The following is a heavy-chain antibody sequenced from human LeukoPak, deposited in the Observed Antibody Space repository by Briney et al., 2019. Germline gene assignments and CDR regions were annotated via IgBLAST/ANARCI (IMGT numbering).Heavy chain of an antibody. Sequence: ASVKVSCKVSGYTLTELSMHWVRQAPGKGLEWMGGFDPEDGETIYAQKFQGRVTMTEDTSTDTAYMELRSLRSDDTAVYYCARDRATVTTHYFDYWGQGTLVTVSS. CDR1: GYTLTELS. J-gene: IGHJ4*02. CDR3: ARDRATVTTHYFDY. V-gene: IGHV1-24*01. D-gene: IGHD4-17*01. CDR2: FDPEDGET.